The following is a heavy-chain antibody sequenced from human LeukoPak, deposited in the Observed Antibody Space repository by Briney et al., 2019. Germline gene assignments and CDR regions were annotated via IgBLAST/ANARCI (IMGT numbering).Heavy chain of an antibody. J-gene: IGHJ3*02. CDR1: GFSFSSYW. D-gene: IGHD2-21*01. CDR2: INRDGSVI. V-gene: IGHV3-7*01. CDR3: ARDFSPYCGGDCYFDALDM. Sequence: GGSLRLSCAASGFSFSSYWMTWVRQGTGKGLEWVSNINRDGSVIHYLDSVKGRFTISRDNAKNSLYLQMNSLRAEDTAVYYCARDFSPYCGGDCYFDALDMWGQGTVVTVSS.